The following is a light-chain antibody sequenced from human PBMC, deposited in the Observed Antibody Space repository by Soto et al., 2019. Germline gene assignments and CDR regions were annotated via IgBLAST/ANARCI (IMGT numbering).Light chain of an antibody. Sequence: EIVLTQSPGTLSLSPGERATLSCRASQSVSTSYLAWYQQNPGQAPRLLIYGASSRATGIPDRFSGSGSGADFTLTISRLEPADVAVYYCQQYGSVPLTFGGGTKVEIK. CDR3: QQYGSVPLT. J-gene: IGKJ4*01. CDR1: QSVSTSY. CDR2: GAS. V-gene: IGKV3-20*01.